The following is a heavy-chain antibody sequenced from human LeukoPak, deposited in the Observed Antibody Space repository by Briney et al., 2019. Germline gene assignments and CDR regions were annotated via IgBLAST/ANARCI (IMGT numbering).Heavy chain of an antibody. Sequence: GGSLRLSCAASGFSFNNYAMVWVRQTPGKGLEWVSVISAGNDIVYADSVKGRFSISRDNAKNSLYLQMDSLRAEDTAVYYCARSRSAGYWGQGTLVTVSS. CDR2: ISAGNDI. V-gene: IGHV3-69-1*01. CDR1: GFSFNNYA. CDR3: ARSRSAGY. J-gene: IGHJ4*02.